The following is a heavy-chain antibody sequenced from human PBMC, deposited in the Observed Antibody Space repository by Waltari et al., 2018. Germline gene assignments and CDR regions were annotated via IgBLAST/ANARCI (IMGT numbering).Heavy chain of an antibody. Sequence: QVQLQESGPGLVKPSETLSLPCTVSGGSISSYYWSWIRQPPGKGLEWIGYIYYSGSTNYNPSLKSRVTISVDTSKNQFSLKLSSVTAADTAVYYCARASSSPFYFDYWGQGTLVTVSS. CDR3: ARASSSPFYFDY. D-gene: IGHD6-13*01. CDR2: IYYSGST. V-gene: IGHV4-59*01. J-gene: IGHJ4*02. CDR1: GGSISSYY.